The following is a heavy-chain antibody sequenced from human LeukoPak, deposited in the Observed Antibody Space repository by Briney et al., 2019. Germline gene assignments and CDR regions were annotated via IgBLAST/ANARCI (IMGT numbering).Heavy chain of an antibody. CDR1: GGTFSSYT. V-gene: IGHV1-69*02. Sequence: GASVKASCEASGGTFSSYTISWVRQAPGQGLEWMGRIIPILGIANYAQKFQGRVTITADKSTSTAYMELSSLRSEDTAVYYCAAMVRITGTTDPDYWGQGTLVTVSS. CDR2: IIPILGIA. CDR3: AAMVRITGTTDPDY. J-gene: IGHJ4*02. D-gene: IGHD1-7*01.